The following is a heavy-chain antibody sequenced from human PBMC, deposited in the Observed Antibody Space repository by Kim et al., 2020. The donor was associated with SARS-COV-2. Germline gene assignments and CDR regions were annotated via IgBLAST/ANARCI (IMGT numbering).Heavy chain of an antibody. CDR2: IYYSGTT. Sequence: SETLSLTCSVSGGSLTRSSYYWGWVRQPPGKGLEWVGSIYYSGTTYYNPSLKSRVTISLDTSKSQFSLMLSSVTAADTAVYYCARPLLGLYLFDSWSQGTLVTVSS. D-gene: IGHD3-3*01. CDR3: ARPLLGLYLFDS. V-gene: IGHV4-39*01. J-gene: IGHJ4*02. CDR1: GGSLTRSSYY.